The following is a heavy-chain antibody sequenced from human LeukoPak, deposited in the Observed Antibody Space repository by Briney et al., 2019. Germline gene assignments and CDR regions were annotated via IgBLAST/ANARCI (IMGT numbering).Heavy chain of an antibody. Sequence: ASVKVSCKASGYTFTSYAMHWVRQAPGQRLEWMGWINAGNGNTKYSQKFQGRVTITRDTSACTAYMELSSLRSEDTAVYYCARDRSDLVVGGVFDYWGQGTLVTVSS. CDR2: INAGNGNT. J-gene: IGHJ4*02. D-gene: IGHD3-16*01. V-gene: IGHV1-3*01. CDR3: ARDRSDLVVGGVFDY. CDR1: GYTFTSYA.